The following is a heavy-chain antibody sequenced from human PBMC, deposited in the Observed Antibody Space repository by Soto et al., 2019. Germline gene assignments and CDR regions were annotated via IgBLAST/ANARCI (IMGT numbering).Heavy chain of an antibody. CDR1: GGSFSGYY. D-gene: IGHD3-3*01. Sequence: PSETLSLTCAVYGGSFSGYYWSWIRQPPGKGLEWIGEINHSGSTNYNPSLKSRVTISVDTSKNQFSLKLSSVTAADTAVYYCARGKGFFLYYYYYMDVWGKGTTVTVS. CDR2: INHSGST. V-gene: IGHV4-34*01. J-gene: IGHJ6*03. CDR3: ARGKGFFLYYYYYMDV.